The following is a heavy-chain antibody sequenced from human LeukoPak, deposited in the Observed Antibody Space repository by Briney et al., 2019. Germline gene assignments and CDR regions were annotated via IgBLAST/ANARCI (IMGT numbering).Heavy chain of an antibody. D-gene: IGHD3-9*01. J-gene: IGHJ6*02. CDR2: IYPGDSDT. CDR3: ARLRYFDWTLPYYYYGLDV. CDR1: GYSFTSYW. V-gene: IGHV5-51*01. Sequence: GESLKISCKGSGYSFTSYWIGWVRLMPGKGLEWMGIIYPGDSDTRYSPSFQSQVTISADKSISTAYLQWSSLKASDTAMFYCARLRYFDWTLPYYYYGLDVWGLGTTVTVSS.